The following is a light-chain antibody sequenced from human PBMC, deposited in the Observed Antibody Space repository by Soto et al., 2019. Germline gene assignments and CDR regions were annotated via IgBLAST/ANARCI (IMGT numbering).Light chain of an antibody. J-gene: IGKJ4*01. CDR3: QQLKRYPLS. CDR1: QAISSY. Sequence: IQLTQSPSSLSASIGDRVTITCRASQAISSYLAWYRQKAGKAPELLIEAASTLQSGVPSRFSGSGSGTDFALTISSLQPEDFATYYCQQLKRYPLSFGGGTKVEIK. CDR2: AAS. V-gene: IGKV1-9*01.